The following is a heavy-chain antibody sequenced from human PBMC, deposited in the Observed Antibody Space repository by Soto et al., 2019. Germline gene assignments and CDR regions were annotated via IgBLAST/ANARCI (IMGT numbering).Heavy chain of an antibody. CDR2: INVYNGNT. CDR3: ARGVDTAMVPYCFDY. J-gene: IGHJ4*02. D-gene: IGHD5-18*01. V-gene: IGHV1-18*01. Sequence: QVQLVQSGAEVKKPGASVKVSCKPSAYTFTNLGINWVRQAPGQGLEWMGWINVYNGNTNFAQKFQDRVTMTTDTSTATAYMALRSLRSDDTAVYYCARGVDTAMVPYCFDYWGQGTLVTVSS. CDR1: AYTFTNLG.